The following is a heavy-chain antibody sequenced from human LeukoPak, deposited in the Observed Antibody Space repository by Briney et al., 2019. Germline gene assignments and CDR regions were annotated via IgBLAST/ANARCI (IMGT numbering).Heavy chain of an antibody. CDR3: ASGFDY. CDR2: ISSSSSTI. Sequence: PGGSLRLSCAASGFTFSSYGMHWVRQAPGKGLEWVSYISSSSSTIYYADSVKGRFTISRDNAKNSLYLQMNSLRAEDTAVYYCASGFDYWGQGTLVTVSS. CDR1: GFTFSSYG. V-gene: IGHV3-48*04. J-gene: IGHJ4*02.